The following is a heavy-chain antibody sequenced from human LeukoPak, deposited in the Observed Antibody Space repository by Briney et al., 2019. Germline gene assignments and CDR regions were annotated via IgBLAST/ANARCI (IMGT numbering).Heavy chain of an antibody. CDR1: VGTSSTYY. V-gene: IGHV4-59*08. D-gene: IGHD3-16*01. CDR2: IYYSGTT. CDR3: AGLGGSRWFDP. Sequence: SETLSLACTVSVGTSSTYYWSGMRQPPGQGLEWIAYIYYSGTTNYNPSLKSRVTISVDTSNNRFSLKLSSVTAGDTGVDYCAGLGGSRWFDPWGQGTLVTVSS. J-gene: IGHJ5*02.